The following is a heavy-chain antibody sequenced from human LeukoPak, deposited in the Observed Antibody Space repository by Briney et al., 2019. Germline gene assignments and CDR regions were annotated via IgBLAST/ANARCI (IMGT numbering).Heavy chain of an antibody. CDR1: GGSISSSSYY. CDR2: IYYSGST. CDR3: ARTVIGYCGGDCFVFDY. Sequence: SETLSLTCTVSGGSISSSSYYWGWIRQPPGKGLEWIGSIYYSGSTYYNPSLKSRVTISVDTSKNQFSLKLSSVTAADTAVYYCARTVIGYCGGDCFVFDYWGQGTLVTVSS. D-gene: IGHD2-21*01. J-gene: IGHJ4*02. V-gene: IGHV4-39*01.